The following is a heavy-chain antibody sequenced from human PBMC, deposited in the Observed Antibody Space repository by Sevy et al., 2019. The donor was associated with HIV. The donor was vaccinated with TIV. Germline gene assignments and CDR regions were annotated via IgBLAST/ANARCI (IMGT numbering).Heavy chain of an antibody. V-gene: IGHV3-48*03. CDR2: ISSSADTI. Sequence: GGSLRLSCAASGFTFSSYEMNWVRQAPGKGLEWVSYISSSADTIYYADSVRGRFTISRDNAKKSRYLQMNSLRAEDTAVYYCAKRGGQYDLGMDVWGQGTTVTVSS. D-gene: IGHD3-3*01. CDR3: AKRGGQYDLGMDV. CDR1: GFTFSSYE. J-gene: IGHJ6*02.